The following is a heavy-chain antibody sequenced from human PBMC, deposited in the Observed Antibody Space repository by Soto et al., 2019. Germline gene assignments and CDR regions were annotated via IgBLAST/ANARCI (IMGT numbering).Heavy chain of an antibody. Sequence: SVKVSCKASGYTFASYGISWVRQAPGQGLEWMGGIIPIFGTANYAQKFQGRVTITADESTSTAYMELSSLRSEHTAVYYCARVSEIEVFGYYYYGMDVGGQGTTVTV. J-gene: IGHJ6*02. CDR2: IIPIFGTA. D-gene: IGHD3-10*02. V-gene: IGHV1-69*13. CDR1: GYTFASYG. CDR3: ARVSEIEVFGYYYYGMDV.